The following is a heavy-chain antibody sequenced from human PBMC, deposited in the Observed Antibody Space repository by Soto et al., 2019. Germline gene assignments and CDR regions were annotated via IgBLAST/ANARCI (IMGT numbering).Heavy chain of an antibody. CDR3: ANLPNANYDFWSGYYDY. CDR2: ISGSGGST. V-gene: IGHV3-23*01. CDR1: GFTFSSYA. J-gene: IGHJ4*02. D-gene: IGHD3-3*01. Sequence: GGSLRLSCAASGFTFSSYAMSWVRQAPGKGLEWVSAISGSGGSTYYADSVKGRFTISRDNSKNTLYLQMNGLRAEDTAVYYCANLPNANYDFWSGYYDYWGQGTLVTVSS.